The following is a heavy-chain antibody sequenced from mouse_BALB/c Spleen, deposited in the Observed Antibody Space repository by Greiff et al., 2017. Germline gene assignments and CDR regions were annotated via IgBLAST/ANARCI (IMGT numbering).Heavy chain of an antibody. CDR2: ISYSGST. CDR1: GYSITSDYA. J-gene: IGHJ4*01. Sequence: DVKLVESGPGLVKPSQSLSLTCTVTGYSITSDYAWNWIRQFPGNKLEWMGYISYSGSTSYNPSLKSRISITRDTSKNQFFLQLNSVTTEDTATYYCARSYYRYDNYAMDYWGQGTSVTVSS. CDR3: ARSYYRYDNYAMDY. D-gene: IGHD2-14*01. V-gene: IGHV3-2*02.